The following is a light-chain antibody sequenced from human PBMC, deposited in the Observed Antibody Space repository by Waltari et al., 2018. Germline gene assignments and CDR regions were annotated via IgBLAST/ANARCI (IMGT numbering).Light chain of an antibody. Sequence: QSVLTQPPSVSAAPGPKVTISCSGSSSNIGNYYVSWYHQFPGAAPKLLIYDNNKRPSGIPGRFTASKAGTSAILSITELQIGDEDDYYCATWDNSLSEVVFGGGTKVTVL. CDR1: SSNIGNYY. J-gene: IGLJ2*01. CDR3: ATWDNSLSEVV. CDR2: DNN. V-gene: IGLV1-51*01.